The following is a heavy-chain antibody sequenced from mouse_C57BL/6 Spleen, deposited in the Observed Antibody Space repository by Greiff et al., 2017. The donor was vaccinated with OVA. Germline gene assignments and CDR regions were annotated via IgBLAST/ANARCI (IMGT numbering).Heavy chain of an antibody. CDR3: ARSGNRLYWYFDV. V-gene: IGHV1-52*01. J-gene: IGHJ1*03. CDR1: GYTFTSYW. Sequence: QVRLQQSGAELVRPGSSVKLSCKASGYTFTSYWMHWVKQRPIQGLEWIGNIDPSDSETHYNQKFKDKATLTVDKSSSTAYMQLSSLTSEDSAVYYCARSGNRLYWYFDVWGTGTTVTVSS. D-gene: IGHD3-1*01. CDR2: IDPSDSET.